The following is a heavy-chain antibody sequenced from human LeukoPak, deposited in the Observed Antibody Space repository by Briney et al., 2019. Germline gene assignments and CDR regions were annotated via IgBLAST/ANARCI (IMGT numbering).Heavy chain of an antibody. D-gene: IGHD2-15*01. V-gene: IGHV4-30-4*01. CDR3: ARAAKSLAFDI. CDR1: GGSISSGDYY. J-gene: IGHJ3*02. CDR2: IYYSGST. Sequence: SETLSLTCTVSGGSISSGDYYWSWIRQPPGKGLERIGYIYYSGSTYYNPSLKSRVTISVDTSKNQFSLKLSSVTAADTAVYYCARAAKSLAFDIWGQGTMVTVSS.